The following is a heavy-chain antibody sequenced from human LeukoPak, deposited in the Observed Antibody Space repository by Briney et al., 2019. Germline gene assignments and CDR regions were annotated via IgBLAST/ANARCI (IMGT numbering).Heavy chain of an antibody. J-gene: IGHJ6*02. CDR2: INWNGGST. D-gene: IGHD3-16*01. V-gene: IGHV3-20*01. CDR1: GFSFDDYG. CDR3: ARGVATFGYYYGMDV. Sequence: GGSRRLSCAASGFSFDDYGMTWVRQAPVKGLEWVAGINWNGGSTGYADSVKGRFTISRDNAKNSLYLQMNSLRAEDTALYHCARGVATFGYYYGMDVWGQGTTVTVSS.